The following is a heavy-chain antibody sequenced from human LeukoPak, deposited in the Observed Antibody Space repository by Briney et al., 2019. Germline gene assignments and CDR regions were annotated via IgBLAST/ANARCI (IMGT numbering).Heavy chain of an antibody. J-gene: IGHJ5*02. CDR2: ISPYTGHT. D-gene: IGHD6-19*01. CDR1: GYTFSDYG. Sequence: ASVKVSCKAFGYTFSDYGINWVRQAPGQGLEWMGWISPYTGHTNYAQKFQDRVTLTTDVPTRTAYMELRSLQSDDTSVYFCAKDRISPRSSSFFAVAGPPASWGQGTLVIVSS. V-gene: IGHV1-18*01. CDR3: AKDRISPRSSSFFAVAGPPAS.